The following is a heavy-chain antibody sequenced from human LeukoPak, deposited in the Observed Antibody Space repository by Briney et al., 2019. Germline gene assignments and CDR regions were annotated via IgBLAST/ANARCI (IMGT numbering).Heavy chain of an antibody. V-gene: IGHV4-39*07. CDR1: ADAITSQY. CDR3: ARASFASGSYYFDL. CDR2: VYHSGAE. Sequence: SETLSLTCIVSADAITSQYWGWVRQSPGEGGKGLEWIASVYHSGAEYVNPSLKSRVTTSVDTSKSQFYLTLTSVTAADTAVYFCARASFASGSYYFDLWGPGTLLTVSS. J-gene: IGHJ4*02. D-gene: IGHD3-10*01.